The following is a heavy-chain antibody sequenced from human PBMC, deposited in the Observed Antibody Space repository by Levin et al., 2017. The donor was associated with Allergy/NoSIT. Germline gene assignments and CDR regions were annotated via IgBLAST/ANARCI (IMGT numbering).Heavy chain of an antibody. Sequence: GGSLRLSCKTSGYSFTTYWIGWLRQMPGKGLEWMGIIYPGDSDTRYSPSFQGQVTISVDKSIRTAYLQWSSLKASDTAIYFCAKRSYSDNSGYFDNWGQGTLVTVSS. D-gene: IGHD3-22*01. CDR1: GYSFTTYW. CDR3: AKRSYSDNSGYFDN. J-gene: IGHJ4*02. V-gene: IGHV5-51*01. CDR2: IYPGDSDT.